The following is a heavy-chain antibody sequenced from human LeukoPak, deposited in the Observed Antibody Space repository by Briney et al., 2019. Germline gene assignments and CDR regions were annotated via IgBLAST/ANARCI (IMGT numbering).Heavy chain of an antibody. CDR2: ISGDGGST. V-gene: IGHV3-43*02. D-gene: IGHD3-10*01. CDR1: GFTFDDYA. J-gene: IGHJ6*02. CDR3: AKDMGGTVVRGAITFYYYGLDV. Sequence: GGSLRLSCAASGFTFDDYAMHLVRQAPGKGLEWVSLISGDGGSTYYADSVKGRFTISRDNSKNSLYLQMNSLRSEDTALYYCAKDMGGTVVRGAITFYYYGLDVWGQGTTVTVSS.